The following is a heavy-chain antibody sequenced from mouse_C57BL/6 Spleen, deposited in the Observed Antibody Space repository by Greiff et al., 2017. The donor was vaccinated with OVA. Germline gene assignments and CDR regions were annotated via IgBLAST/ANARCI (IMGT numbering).Heavy chain of an antibody. CDR1: GYTFTDYY. V-gene: IGHV1-84*01. Sequence: VQVVESGPELVKPGASVKISCKASGYTFTDYYINWVKQRPGQGLEWIGWIYPGSGNTKYNEKFKGKATLTVDTSSSTAYMQLSSLTSEDSAVYFCAYSSGYVNFDYWGQGTTLTVSS. CDR3: AYSSGYVNFDY. CDR2: IYPGSGNT. D-gene: IGHD3-2*02. J-gene: IGHJ2*01.